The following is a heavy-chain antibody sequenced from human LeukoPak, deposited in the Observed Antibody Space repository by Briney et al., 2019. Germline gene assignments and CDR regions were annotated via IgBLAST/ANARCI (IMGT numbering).Heavy chain of an antibody. Sequence: SGTLSLTCAVSGGSISSGYWWSWVRQPPGKGLEWIGEIFHSGSTNYNPSLKSRVTISVDTSKNQFSLKLSSVTAADTAVYYCAKSNGYGLVDIWGQGTMVTVSS. J-gene: IGHJ3*02. CDR1: GGSISSGYW. D-gene: IGHD3-10*01. CDR2: IFHSGST. V-gene: IGHV4-4*02. CDR3: AKSNGYGLVDI.